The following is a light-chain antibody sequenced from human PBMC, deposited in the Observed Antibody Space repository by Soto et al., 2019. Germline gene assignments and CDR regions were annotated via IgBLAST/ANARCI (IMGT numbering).Light chain of an antibody. J-gene: IGKJ1*01. CDR2: GAS. V-gene: IGKV3D-15*01. CDR3: QQYNNWPQA. Sequence: EIVMTQSPAPLSVSPGERATLSCRASQSVSSNLAWYQQKPGQAPRLLIYGASIRATGIPARFSGSGSGTEFTLTISSLQSEDFAVYYCQQYNNWPQAFGQGTKVEIK. CDR1: QSVSSN.